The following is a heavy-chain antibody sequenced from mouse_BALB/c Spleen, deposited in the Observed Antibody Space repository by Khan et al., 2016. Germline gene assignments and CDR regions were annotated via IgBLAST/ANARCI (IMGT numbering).Heavy chain of an antibody. V-gene: IGHV14-1*02. J-gene: IGHJ4*01. CDR1: GFNIKEYY. CDR3: ASLYYAMDY. CDR2: IDPENGNT. Sequence: VQLQQSGAELVRPGALVKLSCKASGFNIKEYYMHWVKQRPEQGLEWIGWIDPENGNTIYDPKFQGKASITADTSSNTAYLQLSSLTSEDTAVYYCASLYYAMDYWGQGTSVTVSS.